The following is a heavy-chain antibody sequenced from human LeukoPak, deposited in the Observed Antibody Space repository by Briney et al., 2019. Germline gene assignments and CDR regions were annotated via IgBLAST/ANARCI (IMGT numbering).Heavy chain of an antibody. D-gene: IGHD3-10*01. V-gene: IGHV1-18*01. CDR3: ARVGLGFGELFKPLWYYYYYMDV. CDR1: GYSFTNYG. J-gene: IGHJ6*03. CDR2: ISGYNSKP. Sequence: GASVKVSCKTSGYSFTNYGITWVRQAPGQGLEWMGWISGYNSKPFYAQNFQGRVTMTTDTSTSTVYMEVRSLRSDDTAVYYCARVGLGFGELFKPLWYYYYYMDVWGKGTTVTVSS.